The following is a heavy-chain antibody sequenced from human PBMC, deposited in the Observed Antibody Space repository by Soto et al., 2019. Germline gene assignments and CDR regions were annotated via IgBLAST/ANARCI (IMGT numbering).Heavy chain of an antibody. CDR1: GDCISSGGYY. CDR2: IYYSGST. Sequence: SETLSLTCTVSGDCISSGGYYRSWIRQHPGKGLEWIGYIYYSGSTYYNPSLKSRVTISVDTSKKQFSLQLSSVTAADTAVYYCASMLLSVVTAPNHYYGLDVWGQGTPVTVS. D-gene: IGHD2-21*02. CDR3: ASMLLSVVTAPNHYYGLDV. V-gene: IGHV4-31*03. J-gene: IGHJ6*02.